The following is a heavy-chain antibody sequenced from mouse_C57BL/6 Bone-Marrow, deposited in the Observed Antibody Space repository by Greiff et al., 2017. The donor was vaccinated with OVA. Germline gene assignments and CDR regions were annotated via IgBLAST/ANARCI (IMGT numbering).Heavy chain of an antibody. Sequence: QVQLQQSGAELVKPGASVKLSCKASGYTFTSYWMHWVKQRPGRGLEWIGSIDPNSGGTKYNEKFKSKATLTVDKPSSTAYMQLSSLTSEDSAVYYCARSAYYSKRYYAMDYWGQGTSVTVSS. V-gene: IGHV1-72*01. D-gene: IGHD2-5*01. CDR1: GYTFTSYW. CDR3: ARSAYYSKRYYAMDY. CDR2: IDPNSGGT. J-gene: IGHJ4*01.